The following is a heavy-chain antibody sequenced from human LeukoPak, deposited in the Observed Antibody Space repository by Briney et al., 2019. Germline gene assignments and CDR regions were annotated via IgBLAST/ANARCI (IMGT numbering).Heavy chain of an antibody. CDR2: ITGSGGNT. V-gene: IGHV3-23*01. CDR1: GFTFNSFA. CDR3: AKERDGYNSSPLNY. Sequence: GGSLRLSCAASGFTFNSFAMSWVRQAPGKGLEWVSSITGSGGNTYYADSVKGQFTISRDNSKNTLYLRMNSLRAEDTAVYYCAKERDGYNSSPLNYWGQGTLVTVSS. D-gene: IGHD5-24*01. J-gene: IGHJ4*02.